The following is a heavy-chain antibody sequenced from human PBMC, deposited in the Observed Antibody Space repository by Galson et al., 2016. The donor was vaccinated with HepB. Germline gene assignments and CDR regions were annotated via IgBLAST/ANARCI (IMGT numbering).Heavy chain of an antibody. V-gene: IGHV3-48*01. D-gene: IGHD2-21*01. CDR3: ASFVDWDYYGVDV. CDR1: GFSFSGYS. Sequence: SLRLSCAASGFSFSGYSMNWVRQAPGKGLEWLSHITSSSGSIYYADSVKGRFAISRDNAKNSLFLQMNFLRAEDTAVYYCASFVDWDYYGVDVWGKGTTVIVSS. J-gene: IGHJ6*04. CDR2: ITSSSGSI.